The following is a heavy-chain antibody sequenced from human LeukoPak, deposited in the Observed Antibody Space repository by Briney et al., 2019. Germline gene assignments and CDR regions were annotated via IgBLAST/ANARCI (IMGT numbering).Heavy chain of an antibody. CDR3: ARSPGRYSYGYTYYYYYGMDV. J-gene: IGHJ6*02. CDR1: GFTFSNYW. D-gene: IGHD5-18*01. Sequence: GGSLRLSCAASGFTFSNYWMSWVRQAPGKGLEWVANIKQDGSEKYYVDSVKGRFTISRDNAKNSLYLQMSSLRADDTAVYYCARSPGRYSYGYTYYYYYGMDVWGQGTEVTVSS. CDR2: IKQDGSEK. V-gene: IGHV3-7*01.